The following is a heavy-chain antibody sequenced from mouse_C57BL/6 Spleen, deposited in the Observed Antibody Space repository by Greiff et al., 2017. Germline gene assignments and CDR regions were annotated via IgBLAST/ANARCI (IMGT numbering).Heavy chain of an antibody. CDR3: ARDYYGSSYPGDY. V-gene: IGHV1-4*01. Sequence: QVHVKQSGAELARPGASVKMSCKASGYTFTSYTMHWVKQRPGPGLKWIGYINPSSGYTKYNQKFKDTATLTADKSSSTAYMQLSSLTSEDSAVYYCARDYYGSSYPGDYWGQGTTLTVSA. CDR2: INPSSGYT. J-gene: IGHJ2*01. D-gene: IGHD1-1*01. CDR1: GYTFTSYT.